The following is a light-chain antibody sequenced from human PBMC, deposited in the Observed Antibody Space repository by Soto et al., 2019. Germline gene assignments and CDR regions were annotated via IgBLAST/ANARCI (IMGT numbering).Light chain of an antibody. CDR3: QQYDNSPFT. CDR1: QSVSGMY. V-gene: IGKV3-20*01. Sequence: VLTQSPGTLSLSPGESATLSCRASQSVSGMYLAWYQQKPGQAPRLLIYGTSNRATGIPDRFSGSGSGTDFTLTIRRLEHEDFAMYFCQQYDNSPFTFGPGTKVDIK. J-gene: IGKJ3*01. CDR2: GTS.